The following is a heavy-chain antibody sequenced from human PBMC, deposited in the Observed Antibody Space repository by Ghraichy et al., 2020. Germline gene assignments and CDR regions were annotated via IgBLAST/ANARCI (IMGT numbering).Heavy chain of an antibody. D-gene: IGHD3-10*01. CDR1: RDSVSSNSAT. CDR3: ARQYIYGFDY. Sequence: SQTLSHTCAISRDSVSSNSATWDWIRQSPSRGLEWLGRTYYRSKWYSEYAASVKSRITINSDTSKNQFSLQLNSVTPEDTALYYCARQYIYGFDYWGQGTLVTVSS. V-gene: IGHV6-1*01. CDR2: TYYRSKWYS. J-gene: IGHJ4*02.